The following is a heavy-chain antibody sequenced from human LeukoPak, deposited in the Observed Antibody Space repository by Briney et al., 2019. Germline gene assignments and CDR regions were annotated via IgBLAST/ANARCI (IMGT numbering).Heavy chain of an antibody. Sequence: PGGSLRLSCAASGFTFSSYAMHWVRQAPGKGLEWVAVISYDGSNKYYADSVKGRFTISRDNSKNTLYLQMNSLRAEDTAVYYCARAKGPTTVTPIDYWGQGTLVTVSS. CDR2: ISYDGSNK. J-gene: IGHJ4*02. CDR3: ARAKGPTTVTPIDY. D-gene: IGHD4-17*01. V-gene: IGHV3-30*04. CDR1: GFTFSSYA.